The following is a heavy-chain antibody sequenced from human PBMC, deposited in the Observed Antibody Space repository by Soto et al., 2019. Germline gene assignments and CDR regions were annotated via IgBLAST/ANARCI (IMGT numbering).Heavy chain of an antibody. J-gene: IGHJ4*02. V-gene: IGHV4-31*03. D-gene: IGHD3-10*01. CDR2: IYYSGST. CDR3: ARDTMVRGVSNDY. Sequence: QVQLQESGPGLVKPSQTLSLTCTVSGGSISSGGYYWSWIRQHPGKGLEWIGYIYYSGSTYYTPSLKIRVTISVDTSKNQFSLKLSSVTAADTAVYYCARDTMVRGVSNDYWGQGTLVTVSS. CDR1: GGSISSGGYY.